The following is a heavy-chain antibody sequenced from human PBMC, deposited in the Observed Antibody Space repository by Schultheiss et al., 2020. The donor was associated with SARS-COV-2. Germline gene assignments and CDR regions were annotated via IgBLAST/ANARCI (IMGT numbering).Heavy chain of an antibody. V-gene: IGHV4-59*12. CDR2: IYYSGST. Sequence: SETLSLTCTVSGGSISSYYWSWIRQPPGKGLEWIGYIYYSGSTNYNPSLKSRVTISVDTSKNQFSLKLSSVTAADTAVYYCAKDPDNLYGSGSSGWFDPWGQGTLVTVSS. J-gene: IGHJ5*02. CDR1: GGSISSYY. D-gene: IGHD3-10*01. CDR3: AKDPDNLYGSGSSGWFDP.